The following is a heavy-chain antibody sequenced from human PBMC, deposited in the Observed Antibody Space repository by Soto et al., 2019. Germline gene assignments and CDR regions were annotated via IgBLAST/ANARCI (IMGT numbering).Heavy chain of an antibody. J-gene: IGHJ1*01. D-gene: IGHD6-19*01. CDR1: GFTFSNAW. CDR2: IKSKTDGGTT. CDR3: TTDSLNPQWYSSGLGYQH. Sequence: PGGSLRLSCAASGFTFSNAWMNWVRQAPGKGLEWVGRIKSKTDGGTTDYAAPVKGRFTISRDDSKNTLYLQMNSLKTEDTAVYYCTTDSLNPQWYSSGLGYQHWGQGTLVTVSS. V-gene: IGHV3-15*07.